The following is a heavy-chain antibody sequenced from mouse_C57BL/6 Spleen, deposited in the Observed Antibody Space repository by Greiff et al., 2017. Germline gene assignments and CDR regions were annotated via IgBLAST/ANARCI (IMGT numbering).Heavy chain of an antibody. D-gene: IGHD2-1*01. V-gene: IGHV1-55*01. CDR1: GYTFTSYW. CDR3: ARPDYRNYEDD. CDR2: IYPGSGST. Sequence: QVQLQQPGAELVKPGASVKMSCKASGYTFTSYWITWVKQRPGQGLEWIGDIYPGSGSTNYNEKFKSKATLTVDKSSSTAYMQLSSLTSEDAAVYYCARPDYRNYEDDWGPGTTLTVSS. J-gene: IGHJ2*01.